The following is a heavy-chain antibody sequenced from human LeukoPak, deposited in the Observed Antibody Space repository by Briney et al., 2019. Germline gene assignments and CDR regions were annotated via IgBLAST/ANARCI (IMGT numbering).Heavy chain of an antibody. CDR2: ISSGSSTI. D-gene: IGHD3-22*01. Sequence: GGSLRLSCAASGFTFSSYSMNWVRQAPGKGLEWVSYISSGSSTIYYADSVKGRFTISRDNAKNSLYLQMNSLRAEDTAVYYCARDGNYYDSSGYAQYFDYWGQGTLVTVSS. CDR3: ARDGNYYDSSGYAQYFDY. J-gene: IGHJ4*02. CDR1: GFTFSSYS. V-gene: IGHV3-48*01.